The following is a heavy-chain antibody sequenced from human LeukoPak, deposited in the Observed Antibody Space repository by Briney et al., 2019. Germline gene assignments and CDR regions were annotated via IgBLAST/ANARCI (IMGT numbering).Heavy chain of an antibody. D-gene: IGHD7-27*01. V-gene: IGHV1-69*02. CDR2: IIPILGIA. J-gene: IGHJ6*03. Sequence: GASVKGSCKASGGTFSSYTISWVRQAPGQGLEWMGRIIPILGIANYAQKFQGRVTITADKSTSTAYMELSSLRSEDTAVYYCATTSTGGYFYYYYMDVWGKGTTVTVSS. CDR1: GGTFSSYT. CDR3: ATTSTGGYFYYYYMDV.